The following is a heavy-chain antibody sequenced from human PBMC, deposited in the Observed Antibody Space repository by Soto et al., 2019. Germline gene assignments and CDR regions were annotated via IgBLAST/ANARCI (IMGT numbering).Heavy chain of an antibody. Sequence: PSETLSLTCTVSGGTISSYYCSWIRQAAGKGLGWIGRIHTSGNPNYNPSLKSRVTMSADTSTNQFSLKLTSVTAAATAVDDCETGGTYCDYWGQGTRVTVSS. CDR3: ETGGTYCDY. V-gene: IGHV4-4*07. J-gene: IGHJ4*02. CDR1: GGTISSYY. CDR2: IHTSGNP.